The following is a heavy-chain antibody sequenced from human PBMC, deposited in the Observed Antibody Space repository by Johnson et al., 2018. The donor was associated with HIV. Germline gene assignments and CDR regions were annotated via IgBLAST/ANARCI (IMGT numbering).Heavy chain of an antibody. D-gene: IGHD3-10*01. CDR3: AREGGVTMVDGFDI. J-gene: IGHJ3*02. CDR1: GFTFSSYA. V-gene: IGHV3-30*14. Sequence: QVQLVESGGGVVQPGKSLRLSCAASGFTFSSYAMHWVRQAPGKGLEWVAIISYDGTYNYYADSVKGRFTISSDNSKNTLYLQMNSLRAEDTAVYYCAREGGVTMVDGFDIWGQGTMVTVSS. CDR2: ISYDGTYN.